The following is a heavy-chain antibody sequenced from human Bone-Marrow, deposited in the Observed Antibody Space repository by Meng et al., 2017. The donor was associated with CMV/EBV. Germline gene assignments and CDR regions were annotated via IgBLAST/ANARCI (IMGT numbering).Heavy chain of an antibody. Sequence: ASVKVSCKASGYTFTSYDINWVRQATGQGLEWMGWMNPNSGNTGYAQKFQGRVTITRNTSISTAYMELSSLRSEDTAVYYCARGYIVVVPAAIHYYYYGMDVWGQGTTVPVSS. CDR2: MNPNSGNT. CDR1: GYTFTSYD. V-gene: IGHV1-8*03. CDR3: ARGYIVVVPAAIHYYYYGMDV. J-gene: IGHJ6*02. D-gene: IGHD2-2*02.